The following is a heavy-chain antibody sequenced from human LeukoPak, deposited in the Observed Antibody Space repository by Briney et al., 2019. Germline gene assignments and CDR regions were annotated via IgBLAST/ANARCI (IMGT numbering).Heavy chain of an antibody. CDR3: ARGRDADYGMDV. CDR1: GGSFSGYY. V-gene: IGHV4-34*01. J-gene: IGHJ6*02. Sequence: SETLSLTCAVYGGSFSGYYWSWIRQPPGKGLEWIGEINHSGSTNYNPSLKSRVTISVDTSKNQFSLKLSSVTAADTAVYYCARGRDADYGMDVWGQGTTVTVFS. CDR2: INHSGST.